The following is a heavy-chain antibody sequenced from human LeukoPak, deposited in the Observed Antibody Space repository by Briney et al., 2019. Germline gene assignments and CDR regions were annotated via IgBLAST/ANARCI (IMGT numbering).Heavy chain of an antibody. Sequence: SQTLSLTCTVSGGSISSGSYYWSWIRQPAGKGLEWIGRIYTSGSTNYNPSLKSRVTISVDTSKNQFSLKLSSVTAADTAVYYCARFDSLDAFDIWGQGTMVTVSS. CDR3: ARFDSLDAFDI. CDR1: GGSISSGSYY. CDR2: IYTSGST. V-gene: IGHV4-61*02. J-gene: IGHJ3*02. D-gene: IGHD3-9*01.